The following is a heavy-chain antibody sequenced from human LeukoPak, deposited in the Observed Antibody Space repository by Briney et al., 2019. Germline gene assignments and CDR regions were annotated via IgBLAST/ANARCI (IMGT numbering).Heavy chain of an antibody. V-gene: IGHV4-61*02. Sequence: SQTLSLTCTVSGGSVSSDIYYWSWIRQPAGKGLEWIGRIYMSGNTNYNLSLKSRLTISVDTSKNQFSLKLSSVTAADTAVYYCAGTRRYCSGGSCYNWFDPWGQGTLVTVSS. CDR2: IYMSGNT. J-gene: IGHJ5*02. D-gene: IGHD2-15*01. CDR3: AGTRRYCSGGSCYNWFDP. CDR1: GGSVSSDIYY.